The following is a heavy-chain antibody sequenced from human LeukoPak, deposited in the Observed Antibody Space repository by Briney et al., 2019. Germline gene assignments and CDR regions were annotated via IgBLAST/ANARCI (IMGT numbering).Heavy chain of an antibody. CDR2: VYPGDSDT. J-gene: IGHJ6*03. D-gene: IGHD1-26*01. CDR1: GYSFSSYW. CDR3: AREKVGATTPYYYYMDV. V-gene: IGHV5-51*01. Sequence: GESLKISCKGSGYSFSSYWIGWVRQMPWKGLEWMGIVYPGDSDTRYSPSFQGQVTISADKSISTAYLQWSSLKASDTAMYYCAREKVGATTPYYYYMDVWGKGTTVTVSS.